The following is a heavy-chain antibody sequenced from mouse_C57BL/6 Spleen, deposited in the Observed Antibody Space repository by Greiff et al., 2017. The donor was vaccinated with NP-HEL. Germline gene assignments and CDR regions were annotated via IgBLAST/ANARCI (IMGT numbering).Heavy chain of an antibody. D-gene: IGHD1-1*01. CDR2: IDPSDSYT. Sequence: QVQLKQPGAELVMPGASVKLSCKASGYTFTSYWMHWVKQRPGQGLEWIGEIDPSDSYTNYNQKFKGKSTLTVDKSSSTAYMQLSSLTSEDSAVYYCARYSYYGSSPFDYWGQGTTLTVSS. CDR3: ARYSYYGSSPFDY. J-gene: IGHJ2*01. CDR1: GYTFTSYW. V-gene: IGHV1-69*01.